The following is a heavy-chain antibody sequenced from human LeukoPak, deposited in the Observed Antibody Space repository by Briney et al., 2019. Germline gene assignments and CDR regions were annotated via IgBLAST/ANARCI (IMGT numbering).Heavy chain of an antibody. J-gene: IGHJ5*02. CDR2: INPNSGGT. CDR3: ARDGAYCGGDCYSEWFDP. V-gene: IGHV1-2*02. CDR1: GYTFTSYY. Sequence: ASVKVSCKASGYTFTSYYMHWVRQAPGQGLEWMGWINPNSGGTNYAQKFQGRVTMTRDTSISTAYMELSRLRSDDTAVYYCARDGAYCGGDCYSEWFDPWGQGTLVTVSS. D-gene: IGHD2-21*02.